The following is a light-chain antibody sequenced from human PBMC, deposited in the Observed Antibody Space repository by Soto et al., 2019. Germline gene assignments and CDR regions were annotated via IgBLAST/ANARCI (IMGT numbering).Light chain of an antibody. Sequence: QSVLTQPPSASGTPGQRVTISCSGSSSNIGTNPVNWYQQLPGAAPKLLIYSSNQRPSGVPDRFSGSKSGTSASLGISGLQSEDEADYYCATWDDSLNGQVFGGGTKLTVL. V-gene: IGLV1-44*01. CDR1: SSNIGTNP. CDR2: SSN. J-gene: IGLJ2*01. CDR3: ATWDDSLNGQV.